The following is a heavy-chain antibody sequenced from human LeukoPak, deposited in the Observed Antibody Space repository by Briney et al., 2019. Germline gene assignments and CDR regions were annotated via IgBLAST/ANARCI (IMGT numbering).Heavy chain of an antibody. V-gene: IGHV3-11*04. CDR3: ARDTITMVRGVIAH. CDR2: ISSSGSTI. D-gene: IGHD3-10*01. CDR1: GFTFSDYY. J-gene: IGHJ4*02. Sequence: GGSLRLSCAASGFTFSDYYMSWIRQAPGKGLEWVSYISSSGSTIYYADSVKGRFTISRDNAKNSPYLQMNSLRAEDTAVYYCARDTITMVRGVIAHWGQGTLVTVSS.